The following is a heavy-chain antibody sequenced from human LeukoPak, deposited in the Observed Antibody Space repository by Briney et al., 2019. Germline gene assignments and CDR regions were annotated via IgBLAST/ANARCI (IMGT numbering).Heavy chain of an antibody. J-gene: IGHJ4*02. V-gene: IGHV3-11*01. CDR1: GFTFSDYY. CDR3: ARARCSGGSCYLGY. Sequence: AGGSLRLSCAASGFTFSDYYMSWIRQAPGKGLEWVSYISSSGSTIYYADSAKGRFTISRDNAKNSLYLQMNSLRAEDTAVYYCARARCSGGSCYLGYWGQGTLVTVSS. D-gene: IGHD2-15*01. CDR2: ISSSGSTI.